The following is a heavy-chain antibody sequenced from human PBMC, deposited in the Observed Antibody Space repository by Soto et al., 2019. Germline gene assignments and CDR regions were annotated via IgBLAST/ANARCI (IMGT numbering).Heavy chain of an antibody. CDR3: ARDVRYVDL. V-gene: IGHV3-48*02. D-gene: IGHD2-2*01. CDR1: GFPFCSYS. J-gene: IGHJ5*02. CDR2: TSSTGSTI. Sequence: GGSLRLSCAASGFPFCSYSLNWVRQAPGTGLEWLSFTSSTGSTIYYADSVKGRFTISRDNAKSSLFLQMNSLRDEDTAVYYCARDVRYVDLWGQGTLVTVSS.